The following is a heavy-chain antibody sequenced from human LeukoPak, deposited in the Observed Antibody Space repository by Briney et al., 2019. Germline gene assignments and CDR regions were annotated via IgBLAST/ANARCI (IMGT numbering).Heavy chain of an antibody. CDR2: INHSGST. D-gene: IGHD3-10*01. J-gene: IGHJ4*02. CDR3: ARGMSDYYGSGSYDY. CDR1: GGSFSGYY. V-gene: IGHV4-34*01. Sequence: PSETLSLTCAVYGGSFSGYYWSWIRQPPEKGLEWIGEINHSGSTNYNPSLKSRVTISVDTSKNQFSLKLSSVTAADTAVYYCARGMSDYYGSGSYDYWGQGTLVTVSS.